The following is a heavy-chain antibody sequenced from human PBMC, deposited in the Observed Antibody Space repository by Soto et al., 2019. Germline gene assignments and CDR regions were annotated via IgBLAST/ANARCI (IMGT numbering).Heavy chain of an antibody. D-gene: IGHD3-10*01. J-gene: IGHJ6*02. V-gene: IGHV4-39*01. CDR2: IYYSGST. Sequence: PSETLSLTCTVSGGSISSSSYYWGWIRQPPGKGLEWIGSIYYSGSTYYNPSLKSRVTISVDTSKNQFSLKLSSVTAADTAVYYCARRTMVRGGPNYYYYGMDVWGQGTTVTVSS. CDR1: GGSISSSSYY. CDR3: ARRTMVRGGPNYYYYGMDV.